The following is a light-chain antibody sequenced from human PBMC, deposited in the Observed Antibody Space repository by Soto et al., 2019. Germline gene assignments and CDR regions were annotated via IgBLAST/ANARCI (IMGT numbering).Light chain of an antibody. Sequence: QSALTQPASLSGSPGQSITISCTGTRSDIGSYNSIAWYQQHPGKAPRVVIFGVTKRPSGISDRFSGSKSGNTASLIISGLQAEDEADYYCSSYTVSSKGVFGTGTKLTVL. J-gene: IGLJ1*01. CDR2: GVT. V-gene: IGLV2-14*02. CDR1: RSDIGSYNS. CDR3: SSYTVSSKGV.